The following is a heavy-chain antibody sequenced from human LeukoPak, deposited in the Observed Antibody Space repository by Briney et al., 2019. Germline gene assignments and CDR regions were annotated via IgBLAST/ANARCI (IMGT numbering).Heavy chain of an antibody. Sequence: PGGSLGLSCAASGFTFSSSTMTWVRQAPGKGLEWVANIKQDGSEKYYVDSVKGRFTISRDNAKNSLYLQMNSLRAEDTAVYYCARSSVMFIAAEVADYFDYWGQGTLVTVSS. CDR3: ARSSVMFIAAEVADYFDY. V-gene: IGHV3-7*01. D-gene: IGHD6-13*01. CDR1: GFTFSSST. J-gene: IGHJ4*02. CDR2: IKQDGSEK.